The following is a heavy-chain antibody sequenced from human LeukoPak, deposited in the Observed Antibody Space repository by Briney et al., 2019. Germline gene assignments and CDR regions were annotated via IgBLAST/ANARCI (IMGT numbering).Heavy chain of an antibody. V-gene: IGHV4-31*03. CDR3: ARVEATVTAYNSAFDI. J-gene: IGHJ3*02. CDR1: GGSISSGGYY. CDR2: IYYSGST. Sequence: SETLSLTCTVSGGSISSGGYYWSWIRQHPGKGLEWIGYIYYSGSTYYNPSLKSRVTISVDTSKNQFSLKLSSVTAADTAVYYCARVEATVTAYNSAFDIWGQGTMVTVSS. D-gene: IGHD4-17*01.